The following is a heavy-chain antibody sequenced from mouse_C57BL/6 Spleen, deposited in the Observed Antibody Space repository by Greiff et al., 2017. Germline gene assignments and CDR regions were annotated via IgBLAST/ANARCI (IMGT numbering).Heavy chain of an antibody. J-gene: IGHJ3*01. CDR1: GYTFTSYW. D-gene: IGHD1-1*01. CDR2: IYPGSGSN. V-gene: IGHV1-55*01. CDR3: ARAGITTVVASAY. Sequence: QVQLQQPGAELVKPGASVKMSCKASGYTFTSYWITWVKQRPGQGLEWIGDIYPGSGSNNYNEKFKSKATLTVDTSSSTAYMQLSSLTSEDSAVYDCARAGITTVVASAYWGQGTLVTVSA.